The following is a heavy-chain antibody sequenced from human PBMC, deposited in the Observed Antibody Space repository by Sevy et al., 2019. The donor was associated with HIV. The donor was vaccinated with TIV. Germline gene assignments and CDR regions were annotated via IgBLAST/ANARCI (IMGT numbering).Heavy chain of an antibody. V-gene: IGHV4-34*01. J-gene: IGHJ4*02. CDR2: INHSGST. D-gene: IGHD6-13*01. CDR1: GGSFSGYY. CDR3: ARGRYSSSWYKDRRLHTQGGNLDY. Sequence: SETLSLTCAVYGGSFSGYYWSWIRQPPGKGLEWIGEINHSGSTNYNPSLKSRVTISVDTSKNQFSLKLSSVTAADTAVYYCARGRYSSSWYKDRRLHTQGGNLDYWGQGTLVTVSS.